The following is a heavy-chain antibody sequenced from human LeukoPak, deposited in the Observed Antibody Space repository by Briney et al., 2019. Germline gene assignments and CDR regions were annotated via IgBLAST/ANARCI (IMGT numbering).Heavy chain of an antibody. J-gene: IGHJ6*02. CDR2: ISYDGSNK. CDR1: GFTFSSYA. D-gene: IGHD3-3*01. V-gene: IGHV3-30-3*01. Sequence: PGRSLRLSCAASGFTFSSYAMHWVRQAPGKGLEWVAVISYDGSNKYYADSVKGRFTISRDNSKNTLYLQMNSLRAEDTAVYYCARDEYYDFWSGYYPVSGYYYGMDVWGQGTTVTVSS. CDR3: ARDEYYDFWSGYYPVSGYYYGMDV.